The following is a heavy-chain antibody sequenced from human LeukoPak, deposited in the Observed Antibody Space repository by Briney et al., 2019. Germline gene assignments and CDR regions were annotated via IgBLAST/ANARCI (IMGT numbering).Heavy chain of an antibody. D-gene: IGHD3-10*01. V-gene: IGHV3-30-3*01. CDR3: ARERQDTIVHSGAFDI. Sequence: GKSLRLSCGASGFTLCTYIMHWVRQAPGKGLQWVAAVASDGSQTFYIESVRGRFTISRDNSKNTLYLQMNTLRAEDTAVYFCARERQDTIVHSGAFDIWGQGTMVTVSS. J-gene: IGHJ3*02. CDR1: GFTLCTYI. CDR2: VASDGSQT.